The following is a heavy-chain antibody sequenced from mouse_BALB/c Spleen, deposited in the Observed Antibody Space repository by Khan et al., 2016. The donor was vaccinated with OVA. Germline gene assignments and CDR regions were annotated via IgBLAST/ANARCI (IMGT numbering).Heavy chain of an antibody. CDR3: ARSLVDYHALDY. CDR1: GFTFSSYA. Sequence: EVELVESGGGLVKPGGSLKLSCSASGFTFSSYAMFWVRQTPEKRLEWVATISSGGHHTFYPDSLKGRFTISRDNAKNTLYLQMSSLRSEDTAMVDCARSLVDYHALDYWGQGTSVTVSS. D-gene: IGHD2-2*01. V-gene: IGHV5-9-3*01. J-gene: IGHJ4*01. CDR2: ISSGGHHT.